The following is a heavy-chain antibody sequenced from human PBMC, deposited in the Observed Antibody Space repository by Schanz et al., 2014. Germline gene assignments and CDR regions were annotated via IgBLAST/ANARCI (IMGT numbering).Heavy chain of an antibody. CDR3: ARDMLRRYGALEI. D-gene: IGHD2-8*01. CDR1: GSTFSSYW. Sequence: EVQLVESGGGLVQPGGSLRLSCAASGSTFSSYWMSWVRQAPGKGLEWVANIKQDASDKYYVDSVRGRFTISRDNVKNSLYLQINSLRADDTAVYYCARDMLRRYGALEIWGRGTMVTVSS. J-gene: IGHJ3*02. V-gene: IGHV3-7*01. CDR2: IKQDASDK.